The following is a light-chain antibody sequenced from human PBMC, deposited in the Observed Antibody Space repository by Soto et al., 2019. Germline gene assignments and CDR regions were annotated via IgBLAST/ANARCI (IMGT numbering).Light chain of an antibody. J-gene: IGKJ2*01. CDR3: QQRSKWPPT. Sequence: EIVLTQSPATLSLSPGERAALSCRASQSVSSYLAWYQQKPGQAPRPLIYDASNRATGIPARFSGSGSGTDFTLTISSLEPEDFAVYYCQQRSKWPPTFGQGTKVDIK. CDR1: QSVSSY. CDR2: DAS. V-gene: IGKV3-11*01.